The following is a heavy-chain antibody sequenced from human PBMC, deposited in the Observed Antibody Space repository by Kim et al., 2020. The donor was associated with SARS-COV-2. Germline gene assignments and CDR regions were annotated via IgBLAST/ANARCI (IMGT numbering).Heavy chain of an antibody. J-gene: IGHJ5*02. V-gene: IGHV1-18*04. CDR1: GYTFTSYG. CDR3: ARGWGGSGSYHRDWFDP. D-gene: IGHD3-10*01. CDR2: ISAYNGNT. Sequence: ASVKVSCKASGYTFTSYGISWVRQAPGQGLEWMGWISAYNGNTNYAQKLQGRVTMTTDTSTSTAYMELRSLRSDDTAVYYCARGWGGSGSYHRDWFDPWGQGTLVTVSS.